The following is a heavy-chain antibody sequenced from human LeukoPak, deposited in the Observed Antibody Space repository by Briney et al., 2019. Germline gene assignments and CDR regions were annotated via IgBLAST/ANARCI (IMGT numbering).Heavy chain of an antibody. CDR1: GGTFSSYA. J-gene: IGHJ4*02. V-gene: IGHV1-69*13. CDR2: IIPIFGTA. Sequence: ASVKVSCKASGGTFSSYAISWVRQGPGQGLEWMGGIIPIFGTANYAQKFQGRVTITADESTSTAYMELSSLRSEDTAVYYCASEITMVRGVILYWGQGTLVTVSS. D-gene: IGHD3-10*01. CDR3: ASEITMVRGVILY.